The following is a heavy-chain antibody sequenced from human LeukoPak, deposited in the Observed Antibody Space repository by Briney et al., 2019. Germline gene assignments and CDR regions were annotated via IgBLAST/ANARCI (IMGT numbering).Heavy chain of an antibody. D-gene: IGHD5-18*01. Sequence: GGSLRLSCAASGFTLRNAWMSWVRPTPRMGLEWGGHILSRSDGGATDYAAPVKGRFTSSRDDSMNTLYLEMGSLKTEDTAVYYCTTKLGYNYGIDFWGQGTLVTVSS. CDR2: ILSRSDGGAT. CDR1: GFTLRNAW. V-gene: IGHV3-15*01. J-gene: IGHJ4*02. CDR3: TTKLGYNYGIDF.